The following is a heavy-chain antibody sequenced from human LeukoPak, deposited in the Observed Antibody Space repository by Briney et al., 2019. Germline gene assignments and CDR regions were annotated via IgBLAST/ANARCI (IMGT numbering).Heavy chain of an antibody. V-gene: IGHV4-39*01. J-gene: IGHJ3*02. Sequence: SETLSLTCTVSGGSISGSGNYWGWIRQPPGKGLEWIGSVYYSGRTHYNPSLKSRATISGDTSNNQFSLKVISMTAADTAVYYCARHDDNSGNDWPDGFDIWGQGTMVTVSS. CDR2: VYYSGRT. CDR1: GGSISGSGNY. CDR3: ARHDDNSGNDWPDGFDI. D-gene: IGHD5-12*01.